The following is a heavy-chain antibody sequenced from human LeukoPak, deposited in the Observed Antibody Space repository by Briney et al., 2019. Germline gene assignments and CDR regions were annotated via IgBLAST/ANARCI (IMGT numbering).Heavy chain of an antibody. CDR3: ARVQSGDYLDY. J-gene: IGHJ4*02. Sequence: KPGGSLRLSCAASGFAFNTYSLIWVRQAPGKGLEWVSSITSTSAYIYYADSVRGRFTISRDNAQSSLYLQMNSLRAEDTAVYYCARVQSGDYLDYWGQGTLVTVSS. CDR1: GFAFNTYS. D-gene: IGHD4-11*01. CDR2: ITSTSAYI. V-gene: IGHV3-21*06.